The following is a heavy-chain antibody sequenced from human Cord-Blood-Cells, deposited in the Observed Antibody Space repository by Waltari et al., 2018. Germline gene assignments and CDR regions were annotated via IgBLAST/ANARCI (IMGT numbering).Heavy chain of an antibody. CDR3: ARYRYSGSYYGG. CDR2: IYSGGST. D-gene: IGHD1-26*01. J-gene: IGHJ4*02. CDR1: GFTVSSNY. V-gene: IGHV3-53*01. Sequence: EVQLVESGGGLIQPGGSLRLSCAASGFTVSSNYMSWVRQALGKGLEWVSVIYSGGSTYYADSVKGRFTISRDNSKNTLYLQMNSLRAEDTAVYYCARYRYSGSYYGGWDQGTLVTVSS.